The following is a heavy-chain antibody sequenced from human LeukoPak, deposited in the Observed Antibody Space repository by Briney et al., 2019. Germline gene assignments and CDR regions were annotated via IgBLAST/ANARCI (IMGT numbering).Heavy chain of an antibody. D-gene: IGHD5-24*01. Sequence: SVKVSCKASGGTFSSYAISWVRQAPGQGLEWMGRTIPIFGTANYAQKFQGRVTITTDESTSTAYMELSSLRSEDTAVYYCARDRDGYNWVDFDYWGQGTLVTVSS. CDR2: TIPIFGTA. CDR1: GGTFSSYA. CDR3: ARDRDGYNWVDFDY. J-gene: IGHJ4*02. V-gene: IGHV1-69*05.